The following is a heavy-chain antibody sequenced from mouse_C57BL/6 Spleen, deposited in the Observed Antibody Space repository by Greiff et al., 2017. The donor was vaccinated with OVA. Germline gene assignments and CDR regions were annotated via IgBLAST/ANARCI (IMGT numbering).Heavy chain of an antibody. J-gene: IGHJ4*01. CDR3: AKTSTVVATRYAMDY. Sequence: QVQLQQPGAELVRPGASVKLSCKASGYTFTSYWMHWVKQRPGQGLEWIGVIDPSDSYTNYNQKFKGKATLTVDTSSSTAYMQLSSLTSEDSAVYYCAKTSTVVATRYAMDYWGQGTSVTVSS. V-gene: IGHV1-59*01. D-gene: IGHD1-1*01. CDR1: GYTFTSYW. CDR2: IDPSDSYT.